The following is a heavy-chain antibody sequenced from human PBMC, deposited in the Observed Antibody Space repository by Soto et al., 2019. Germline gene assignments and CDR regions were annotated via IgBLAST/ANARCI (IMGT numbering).Heavy chain of an antibody. CDR3: ARAGYVVGEKEQLWFNYFDY. J-gene: IGHJ4*02. D-gene: IGHD5-18*01. CDR1: GFTFSSYS. V-gene: IGHV3-21*01. Sequence: EVQLVESGGGLVKPGGSLRLSCAASGFTFSSYSMNWVRQAPGKGLEWVSSISSSSSYIYYADSVKGRFTISRDNAKNSLYLQMNSLRAEDTAVYYCARAGYVVGEKEQLWFNYFDYWGQGTLVTVSS. CDR2: ISSSSSYI.